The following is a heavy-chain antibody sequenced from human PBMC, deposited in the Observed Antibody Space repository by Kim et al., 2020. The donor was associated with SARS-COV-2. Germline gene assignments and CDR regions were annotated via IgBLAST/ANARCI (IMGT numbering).Heavy chain of an antibody. CDR3: ASLGGSYFRN. CDR2: IYYSGST. CDR1: GGSVSNSNHY. J-gene: IGHJ4*02. V-gene: IGHV4-39*01. Sequence: SETLSLTCTVFGGSVSNSNHYWGWIRQPPGKGLEWIGSIYYSGSTYYNPSLKSRLSISVDTSKNQFSLKLSSVTAADTAIYYCASLGGSYFRNWCQGTLVTVSS. D-gene: IGHD1-26*01.